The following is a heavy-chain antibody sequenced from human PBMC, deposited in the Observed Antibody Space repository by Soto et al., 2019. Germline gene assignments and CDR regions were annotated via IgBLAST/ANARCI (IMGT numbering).Heavy chain of an antibody. D-gene: IGHD3-10*01. CDR3: ARAQGSGFLVS. CDR1: GGSISSGDYY. V-gene: IGHV4-30-4*01. Sequence: QVQLQESGPGLVKPSQTLSLTCTVSGGSISSGDYYWGWIRQPPGKGLEWIGYIYYSGSTYYNPSLKRRVTISVDTSKNQFSPKLSSVTAADTAVYYCARAQGSGFLVSWGQGTLVTVSS. J-gene: IGHJ4*02. CDR2: IYYSGST.